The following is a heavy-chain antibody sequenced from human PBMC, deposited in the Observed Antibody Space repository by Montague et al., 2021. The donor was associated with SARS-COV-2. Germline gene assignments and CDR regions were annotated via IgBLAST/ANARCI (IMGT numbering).Heavy chain of an antibody. V-gene: IGHV4-59*11. J-gene: IGHJ2*01. D-gene: IGHD2-8*01. Sequence: SETLSLTCTVSGGSISSHYWTWIRQPPGKGLEWIGYIYYTGSTNYNPSLKSRVAISVDTSKNQFSPSLRSVTAADTALHYCARLPPNGRWYLDLWGRGTLVTVSS. CDR2: IYYTGST. CDR3: ARLPPNGRWYLDL. CDR1: GGSISSHY.